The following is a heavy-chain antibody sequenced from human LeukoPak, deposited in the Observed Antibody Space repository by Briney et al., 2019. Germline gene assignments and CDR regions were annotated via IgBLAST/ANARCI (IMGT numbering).Heavy chain of an antibody. V-gene: IGHV4-34*01. D-gene: IGHD3-22*01. CDR3: ARGFRSGYYDSSGYLYYFDY. CDR2: INHSGST. J-gene: IGHJ4*02. CDR1: GGSFSGYY. Sequence: SETLSLTCAVYGGSFSGYYWSWIRQPPGKGLEWIGEINHSGSTNYSPSLKSRVTISVDTSKNQFSLKLSSVTAADTAVYYCARGFRSGYYDSSGYLYYFDYWGQGTLVTVSS.